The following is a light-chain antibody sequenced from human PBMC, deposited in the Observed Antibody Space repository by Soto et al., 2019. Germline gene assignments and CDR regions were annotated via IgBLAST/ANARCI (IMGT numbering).Light chain of an antibody. Sequence: EIVLTQSPDTLSLSPGESATLSCRASQSVSRYLAWYQQKPGQAPRLLISDASTRATGIPARFSGSGSGTEFTLTISSLQSEDFALYYCHQYNSWPPGTFGQGTKVDIK. V-gene: IGKV3-15*01. CDR3: HQYNSWPPGT. J-gene: IGKJ2*01. CDR1: QSVSRY. CDR2: DAS.